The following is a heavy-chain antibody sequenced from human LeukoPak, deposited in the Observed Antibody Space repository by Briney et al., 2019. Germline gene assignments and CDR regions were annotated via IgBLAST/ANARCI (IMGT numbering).Heavy chain of an antibody. V-gene: IGHV4-61*01. J-gene: IGHJ5*02. CDR3: ARAGVDYYGSGSYLNWFDP. CDR2: IYYSGST. CDR1: GGSISSSSYY. D-gene: IGHD3-10*01. Sequence: SETLSLTCTVSGGSISSSSYYWSWIRQPPGKGLEWIGYIYYSGSTNYNPSLKSRVTISVDTSKNQFSLKLSSVTAADTAVYYCARAGVDYYGSGSYLNWFDPWGQGTLVTVSS.